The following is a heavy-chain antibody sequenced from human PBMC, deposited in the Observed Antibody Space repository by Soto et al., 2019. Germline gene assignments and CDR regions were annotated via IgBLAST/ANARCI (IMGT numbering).Heavy chain of an antibody. D-gene: IGHD6-25*01. J-gene: IGHJ4*02. Sequence: EVQLLESGGGLVQPGRSLRLSCAASGFTFSNYAVSWVRQAPGQGLDWVSAISGSGGTTYYADSVKGRFTISRDNSKNTLFLQMNSLIAEDAAVYYCAKFFVETGSNSGWPWSFHYWGQGTLVTVSS. V-gene: IGHV3-23*01. CDR2: ISGSGGTT. CDR3: AKFFVETGSNSGWPWSFHY. CDR1: GFTFSNYA.